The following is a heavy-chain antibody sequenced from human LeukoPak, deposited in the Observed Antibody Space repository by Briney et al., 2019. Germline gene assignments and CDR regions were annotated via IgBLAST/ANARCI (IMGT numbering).Heavy chain of an antibody. J-gene: IGHJ3*02. CDR2: INHSGST. CDR3: ARQSGYYRKRDAFDI. CDR1: GGSFSGYY. Sequence: SETLSLTCAVYGGSFSGYYWSWIRQPPGKGLEWIGEINHSGSTNYNPSLKSRVTISVDTSKNQFSLKLSSVTAADTAVYYCARQSGYYRKRDAFDIWGQGTMVTVSS. D-gene: IGHD3-22*01. V-gene: IGHV4-34*01.